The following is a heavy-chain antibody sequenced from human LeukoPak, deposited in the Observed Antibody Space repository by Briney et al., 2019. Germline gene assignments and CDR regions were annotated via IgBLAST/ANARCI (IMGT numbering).Heavy chain of an antibody. CDR2: IYTSGST. CDR3: ARDIVYLTDEDYG. J-gene: IGHJ4*02. CDR1: GGSIRSYY. Sequence: SETLSLTCSVSGGSIRSYYWSWIRQPAGKGLEWIGRIYTSGSTNYNPSLKSRVTMSIDRSKNEFSLKLSSVTAADTAVYYCARDIVYLTDEDYGWGQGTLVTVSS. V-gene: IGHV4-4*07. D-gene: IGHD4-17*01.